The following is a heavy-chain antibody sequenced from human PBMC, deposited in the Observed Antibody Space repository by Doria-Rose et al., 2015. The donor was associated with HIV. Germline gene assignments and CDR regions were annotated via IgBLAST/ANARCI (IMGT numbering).Heavy chain of an antibody. J-gene: IGHJ4*01. CDR2: INDSGSS. Sequence: QVQLQQWDAGLLKPSETLSLTCAVYGGSLSGYYWSWIRQSPGKGLEWIGEINDSGSSIYNPSLQSQVIMLVDTSKNQFSLNLTSVTAADTAIYYCARPLYGSSGWYLHWGQGTLVTVSS. CDR3: ARPLYGSSGWYLH. CDR1: GGSLSGYY. D-gene: IGHD6-19*01. V-gene: IGHV4-34*01.